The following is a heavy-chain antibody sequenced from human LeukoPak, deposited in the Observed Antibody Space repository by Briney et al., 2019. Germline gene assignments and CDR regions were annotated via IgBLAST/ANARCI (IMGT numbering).Heavy chain of an antibody. D-gene: IGHD1-26*01. CDR3: ARDAGAPSDAFDI. J-gene: IGHJ3*02. CDR1: GGSISSSSYY. V-gene: IGHV4-39*07. CDR2: IYYSGST. Sequence: SETLSLTCTVSGGSISSSSYYWGWIRQPPGKGLEWIGSIYYSGSTYYNPSLKSRVTISVDTSKNQFSLKLSSVTAADTAVYYCARDAGAPSDAFDIGGQGTMVTVSS.